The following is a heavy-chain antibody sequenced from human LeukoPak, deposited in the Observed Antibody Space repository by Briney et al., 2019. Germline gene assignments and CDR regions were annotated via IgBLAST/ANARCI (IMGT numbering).Heavy chain of an antibody. CDR1: GFTFSSYS. CDR2: ISSSSSYI. J-gene: IGHJ3*02. D-gene: IGHD1-1*01. V-gene: IGHV3-21*01. Sequence: GGSLRLSCAASGFTFSSYSMNWVRQAPGKGLEWVSSISSSSSYIYYADSVKGRFTISRDNAKNSLYLQMNSLRAEDTAVYYCARAGTPSDAFDIWGRGTMVTVSS. CDR3: ARAGTPSDAFDI.